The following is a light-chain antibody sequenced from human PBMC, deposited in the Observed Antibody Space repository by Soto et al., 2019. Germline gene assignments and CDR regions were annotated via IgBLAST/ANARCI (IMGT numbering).Light chain of an antibody. CDR1: SSDVGGYTY. J-gene: IGLJ1*01. Sequence: LTQPASVSGSPRQSITISCTGASSDVGGYTYVSWYQQHPGKAPKLMIYEVNNRPSGVSNRFSGSKSGNTASLTISGLQAEDEADYYCSSYTSSSTLYVFGTGTKVTVL. V-gene: IGLV2-14*01. CDR3: SSYTSSSTLYV. CDR2: EVN.